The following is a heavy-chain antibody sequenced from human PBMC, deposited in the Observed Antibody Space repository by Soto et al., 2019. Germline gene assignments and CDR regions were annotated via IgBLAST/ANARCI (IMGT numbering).Heavy chain of an antibody. CDR3: ARGYRYYGSGSYYYFDY. CDR2: ISSSSSTI. Sequence: GESPKISCAASGFTFSSYSMNWVRQAPGKGLEWVSYISSSSSTIYYADSVKGRFTISRDNAKNSLYLQMNSLRAEDTAVYYCARGYRYYGSGSYYYFDYWGQGTLVTVSS. V-gene: IGHV3-48*04. J-gene: IGHJ4*02. CDR1: GFTFSSYS. D-gene: IGHD3-10*01.